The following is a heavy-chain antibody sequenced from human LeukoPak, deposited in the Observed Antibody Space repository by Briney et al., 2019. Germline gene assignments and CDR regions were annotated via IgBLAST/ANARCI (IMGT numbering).Heavy chain of an antibody. Sequence: GGSLRLSCAASGFTFSSYAMSWVRQAPGKGLEWVSAISGSGGSTYYADSVKGRFTISRDSSKNTLYLQMNSLRAEDTAVYYCARSILQRGYSYGFVEYFDYWGQGTLVTVSS. J-gene: IGHJ4*02. CDR2: ISGSGGST. V-gene: IGHV3-23*01. CDR3: ARSILQRGYSYGFVEYFDY. CDR1: GFTFSSYA. D-gene: IGHD5-18*01.